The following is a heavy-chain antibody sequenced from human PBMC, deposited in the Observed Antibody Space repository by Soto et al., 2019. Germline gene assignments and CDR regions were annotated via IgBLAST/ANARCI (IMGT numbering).Heavy chain of an antibody. Sequence: GGSLRLSCAASGFTFSSYAMSWVRQAPGKGLEWVSAISGSGGSTYYADSVKGRFTISRDNSKNTLYLQMNSLRAEDTAVYYCAKDTDYDFWSGYRTRYYYYGMDVWGQGTTVTVSS. J-gene: IGHJ6*02. CDR1: GFTFSSYA. CDR3: AKDTDYDFWSGYRTRYYYYGMDV. CDR2: ISGSGGST. V-gene: IGHV3-23*01. D-gene: IGHD3-3*01.